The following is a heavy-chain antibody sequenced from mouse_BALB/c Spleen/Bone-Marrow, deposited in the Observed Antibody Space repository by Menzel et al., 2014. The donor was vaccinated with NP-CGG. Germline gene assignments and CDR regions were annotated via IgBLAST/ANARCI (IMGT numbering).Heavy chain of an antibody. CDR3: PRVYGNYDAMDY. CDR1: GYTFTNSW. V-gene: IGHV1S130*01. CDR2: IHPNSGNS. J-gene: IGHJ4*01. D-gene: IGHD2-1*01. Sequence: QVHVKQSGSVLVRPGASVKLSCKASGYTFTNSWMHWARQRPGQGLEWIGEIHPNSGNSNYNEKFKDKATLTADKSSSAAYLQLSSLTSEDSAVYYCPRVYGNYDAMDYWGQGTSVTVSS.